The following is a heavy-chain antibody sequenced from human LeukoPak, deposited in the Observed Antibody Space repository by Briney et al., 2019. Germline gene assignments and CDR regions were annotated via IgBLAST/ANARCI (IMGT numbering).Heavy chain of an antibody. Sequence: GGSLRLSCVTSGFSFSSYAINWARQAPGKGLEWVSAVTGNGRSIYYADSVKGRFTISRDNAKNSLFLQMNSLRAEDTAVYYCARRTGLGKATVPFGGHFDSWGQGTLVVVSS. J-gene: IGHJ4*02. V-gene: IGHV3-21*06. CDR3: ARRTGLGKATVPFGGHFDS. CDR1: GFSFSSYA. CDR2: VTGNGRSI. D-gene: IGHD4-17*01.